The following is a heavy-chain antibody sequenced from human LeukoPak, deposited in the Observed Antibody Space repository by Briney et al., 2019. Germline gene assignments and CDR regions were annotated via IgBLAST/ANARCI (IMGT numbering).Heavy chain of an antibody. CDR2: IYYSGST. CDR3: ARMPSQQLWLFDY. V-gene: IGHV4-59*01. CDR1: GGSISNYY. J-gene: IGHJ4*02. Sequence: SETLSLTCTVSGGSISNYYWYWMRQPPGKGLEWIGYIYYSGSTNYNPSLKSRVTISVDTSKNQFSLKLSSVTAADTAVYYCARMPSQQLWLFDYWGQGTLVTVSS. D-gene: IGHD5-18*01.